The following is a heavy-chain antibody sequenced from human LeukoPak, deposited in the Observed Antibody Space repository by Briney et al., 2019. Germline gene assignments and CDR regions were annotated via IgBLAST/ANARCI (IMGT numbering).Heavy chain of an antibody. CDR3: ARQVLVYSSGWSIYYFDY. CDR2: INHSGST. J-gene: IGHJ4*02. Sequence: SETLSLTCAVYGGSFSGYYWSWIRQPPGKGLEWIGEINHSGSTNYNPSLKSRVTISVDTSKNQFSLKLSSVTAADTAVYYCARQVLVYSSGWSIYYFDYWGQGTLVTVSS. V-gene: IGHV4-34*01. D-gene: IGHD6-19*01. CDR1: GGSFSGYY.